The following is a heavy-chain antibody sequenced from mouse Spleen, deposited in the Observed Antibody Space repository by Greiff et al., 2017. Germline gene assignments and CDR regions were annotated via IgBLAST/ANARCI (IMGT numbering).Heavy chain of an antibody. J-gene: IGHJ2*01. V-gene: IGHV1-50*01. Sequence: QVQLQQPGAELVKPGASVKLSCKASGYTFTSYWMQWVKQRPGQGLEWIGEIDPSDSYTNYNQKFKGKATLTVDTSSSTAYMQLSSLTSEDSAVYYCASRYDGYYWGQGTTLTVSS. D-gene: IGHD2-3*01. CDR2: IDPSDSYT. CDR3: ASRYDGYY. CDR1: GYTFTSYW.